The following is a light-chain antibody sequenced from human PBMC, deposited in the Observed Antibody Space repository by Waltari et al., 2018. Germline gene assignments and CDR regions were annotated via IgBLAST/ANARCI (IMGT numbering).Light chain of an antibody. CDR1: SSDVGGYNF. J-gene: IGLJ2*01. Sequence: QSALTQPASVSGSPGQSITISCSGISSDVGGYNFVSWYQQHPGKAPKLLIFDVSNRPSVVSNRFSCSKSGNTASLTISGLQPEDEADYYCSSYRRSSTYVLLGGGTKLTVL. CDR2: DVS. CDR3: SSYRRSSTYVL. V-gene: IGLV2-14*03.